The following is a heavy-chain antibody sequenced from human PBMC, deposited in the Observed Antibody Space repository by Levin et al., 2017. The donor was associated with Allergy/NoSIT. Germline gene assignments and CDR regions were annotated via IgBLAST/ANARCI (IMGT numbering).Heavy chain of an antibody. CDR1: GFTFSSYS. J-gene: IGHJ3*02. Sequence: SCAASGFTFSSYSMNWVRQAPGKGLEWVSSISSSSSYIYYADSVKGRFTISRDNAKNSLYLQMNSLRAEDTAVYYCARDDTPGAFDIWGQGTMVTVSS. CDR3: ARDDTPGAFDI. V-gene: IGHV3-21*01. CDR2: ISSSSSYI.